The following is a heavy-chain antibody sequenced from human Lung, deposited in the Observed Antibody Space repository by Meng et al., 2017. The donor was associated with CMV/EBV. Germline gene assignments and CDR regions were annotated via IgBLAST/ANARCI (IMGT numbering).Heavy chain of an antibody. CDR1: GFTFSSYS. Sequence: GESLKISCAASGFTFSSYSMNWVRQAPGKGLEWVSYISSSSSTIYYADSVKGRFTISRDNAKNSLYLQMNSLRAEDTAVYYCARACSSTSCLAAYYYYGMAVWXQGTTVXVSS. CDR3: ARACSSTSCLAAYYYYGMAV. CDR2: ISSSSSTI. J-gene: IGHJ6*02. V-gene: IGHV3-48*04. D-gene: IGHD2-2*01.